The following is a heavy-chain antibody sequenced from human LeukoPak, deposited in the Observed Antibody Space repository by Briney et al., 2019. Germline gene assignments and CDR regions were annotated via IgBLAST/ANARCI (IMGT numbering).Heavy chain of an antibody. J-gene: IGHJ4*02. V-gene: IGHV3-30*18. CDR1: GITSSSYG. CDR3: AKDILPRDYGDYAGVV. D-gene: IGHD4-17*01. CDR2: IAYDGSNT. Sequence: PGRSPRPSSTATGITSSSYGTHCARQAPGKRLQRLAVIAYDGSNTYYAASVKGRFTISRDNSKNTLYLQMNSLRAEDTAVYYCAKDILPRDYGDYAGVVWGQGTLVTVSS.